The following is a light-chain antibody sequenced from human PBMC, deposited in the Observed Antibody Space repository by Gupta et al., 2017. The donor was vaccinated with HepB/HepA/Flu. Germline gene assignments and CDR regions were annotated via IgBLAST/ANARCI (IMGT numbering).Light chain of an antibody. CDR1: SRDVGKYDL. V-gene: IGLV2-23*02. J-gene: IGLJ3*02. Sequence: QSALTQPASVSGSLGQSITIPCTGTSRDVGKYDLVSWYQQAPGKAPKLIIYEVAKRPSGISSRVSGSKSGNTASLTISGLQAGDEADYYCYSYTGSNTYLPFGGGTKLTVL. CDR3: YSYTGSNTYLP. CDR2: EVA.